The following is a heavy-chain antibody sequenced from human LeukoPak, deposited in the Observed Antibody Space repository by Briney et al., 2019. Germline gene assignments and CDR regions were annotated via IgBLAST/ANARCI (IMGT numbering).Heavy chain of an antibody. J-gene: IGHJ4*02. CDR3: ARDRWQQLAYFDY. V-gene: IGHV1-46*01. CDR1: GYTLTELS. CDR2: INPSGGST. D-gene: IGHD6-13*01. Sequence: GASVKVSCKVSGYTLTELSMHWVRQAPGQGLEWMGIINPSGGSTSYAQKFQGRVTMTRDTSTSTVYMELSSLRSEDTAVYYCARDRWQQLAYFDYWGQGTLVTVSS.